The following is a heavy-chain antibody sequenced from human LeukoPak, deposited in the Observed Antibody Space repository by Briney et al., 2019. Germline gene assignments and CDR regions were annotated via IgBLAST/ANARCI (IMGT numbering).Heavy chain of an antibody. Sequence: GGSLRLSCVASGLTFSSYAMTWVRQAPGKGLEWVAVISYDGSNKYYADSVKGRFTISRDNSKNTLYLQMNSLRAEDTAVYYCTRAASDCSSTSCFTRYFQHWGQGTLVTVSS. J-gene: IGHJ1*01. CDR3: TRAASDCSSTSCFTRYFQH. V-gene: IGHV3-30-3*01. D-gene: IGHD2-2*01. CDR2: ISYDGSNK. CDR1: GLTFSSYA.